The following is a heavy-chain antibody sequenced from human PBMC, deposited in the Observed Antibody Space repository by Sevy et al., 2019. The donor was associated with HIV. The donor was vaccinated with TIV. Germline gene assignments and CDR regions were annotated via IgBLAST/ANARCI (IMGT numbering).Heavy chain of an antibody. CDR1: GFTFISYW. Sequence: GGSLRLSCAASGFTFISYWMSWVRQAPGKGLEWVASIKQDGSETYYVDSVKGRFTISRDNVKNSLFLQMSSLRAEDTAVYYCARLEYDYWSGYRPAFDSWGQGALVTVSS. V-gene: IGHV3-7*01. CDR2: IKQDGSET. J-gene: IGHJ4*02. CDR3: ARLEYDYWSGYRPAFDS. D-gene: IGHD3-3*01.